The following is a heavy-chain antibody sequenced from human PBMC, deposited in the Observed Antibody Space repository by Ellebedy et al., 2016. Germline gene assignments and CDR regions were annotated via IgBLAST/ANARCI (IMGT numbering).Heavy chain of an antibody. CDR3: AKGTITMVRGVIIWDYYYGMDV. V-gene: IGHV3-74*01. J-gene: IGHJ6*02. CDR2: INNDGDST. CDR1: GFTFSNHW. Sequence: GGSLRLXXAASGFTFSNHWMHWVRQAPGKGLVWVSRINNDGDSTTYADSVKGRFTISRDNAKNTLYLQMNSLRAEDTAVYYCAKGTITMVRGVIIWDYYYGMDVWGQGTTVTVSS. D-gene: IGHD3-10*01.